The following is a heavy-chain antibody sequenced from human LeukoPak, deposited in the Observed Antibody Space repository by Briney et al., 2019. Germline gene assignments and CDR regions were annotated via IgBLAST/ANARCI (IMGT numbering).Heavy chain of an antibody. J-gene: IGHJ6*02. CDR3: ARDKYCSRTSCYFTGMDV. D-gene: IGHD2-2*01. CDR1: GYTFTSYA. V-gene: IGHV7-4-1*02. CDR2: INTNTGNP. Sequence: GASVKVSCKASGYTFTSYAMNWVRQAPGQGLEWMGWINTNTGNPTYAQGFTGRFVFSLVTSVSTAYLQISSLKAEDTAVYYCARDKYCSRTSCYFTGMDVWGQGTTVTVSS.